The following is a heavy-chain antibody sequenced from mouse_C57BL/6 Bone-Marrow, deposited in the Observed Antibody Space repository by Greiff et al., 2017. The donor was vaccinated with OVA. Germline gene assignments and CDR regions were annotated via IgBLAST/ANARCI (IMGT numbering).Heavy chain of an antibody. D-gene: IGHD2-5*01. J-gene: IGHJ2*01. CDR3: ARPYYSNYYFDY. CDR2: ISSGGSYT. Sequence: EVQRVESGGDLVKPGGSLKLSCAASGFTFSSYGMSWVRQTPDKRLEWVATISSGGSYTYYPDSVKGRFTISRDNAKNTLYLQMSSLKSEDTAMYYCARPYYSNYYFDYWGQGTTLTVSS. CDR1: GFTFSSYG. V-gene: IGHV5-6*01.